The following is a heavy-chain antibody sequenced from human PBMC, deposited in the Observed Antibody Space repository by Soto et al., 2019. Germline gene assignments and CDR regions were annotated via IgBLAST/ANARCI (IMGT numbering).Heavy chain of an antibody. J-gene: IGHJ6*02. CDR3: ARDVESGSSQYYYYFYGMDV. Sequence: GESLKISCAASGFTFSSNAMHWVRQAPGKGLEWVAVLSYDGSNKYYADSVKGRFTISRDNSKNTLYLQMDSLRTEDTALYYCARDVESGSSQYYYYFYGMDVWGQGTTVTVSS. D-gene: IGHD1-26*01. V-gene: IGHV3-30-3*01. CDR2: LSYDGSNK. CDR1: GFTFSSNA.